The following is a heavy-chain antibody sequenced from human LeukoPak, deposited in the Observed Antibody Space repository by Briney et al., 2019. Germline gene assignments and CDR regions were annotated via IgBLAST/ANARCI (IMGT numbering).Heavy chain of an antibody. CDR2: TIPIFGTA. D-gene: IGHD6-13*01. V-gene: IGHV1-69*13. J-gene: IGHJ6*03. CDR3: ARGRVSSSTWYSTYYYYFYMDV. CDR1: GYTFTGYY. Sequence: ASVKVSCKASGYTFTGYYMHWVRQAPGQGLEWMGGTIPIFGTANYAQKFQGRVTITADESTSTAYMELSSLRSEDTAVYYCARGRVSSSTWYSTYYYYFYMDVWGKGTTVTVS.